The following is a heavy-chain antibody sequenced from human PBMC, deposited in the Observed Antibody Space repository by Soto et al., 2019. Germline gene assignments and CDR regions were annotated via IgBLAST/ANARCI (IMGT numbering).Heavy chain of an antibody. J-gene: IGHJ6*02. CDR1: GGTFSSNA. Sequence: QVQLVQSGAEVKKPGSSVRVSCKASGGTFSSNAVNWVRQAPGQGLEWMGGIIPIIGAANYAQKFQGRVTITADEATGTAYMELSGLRPEDTAVYFCAGETLVGTGDPATGWGGMDVWGQGTTVTVSS. V-gene: IGHV1-69*01. D-gene: IGHD2-21*02. CDR3: AGETLVGTGDPATGWGGMDV. CDR2: IIPIIGAA.